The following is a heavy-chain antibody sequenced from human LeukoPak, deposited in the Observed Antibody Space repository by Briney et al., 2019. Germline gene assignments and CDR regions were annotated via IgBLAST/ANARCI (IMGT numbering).Heavy chain of an antibody. CDR3: AKHLYSSAGFDY. CDR1: GFTFTNFA. D-gene: IGHD6-25*01. V-gene: IGHV3-23*01. CDR2: ISDSNGRT. J-gene: IGHJ4*02. Sequence: PGGSLRLSCAASGFTFTNFAMNWVRQAPGKGLEWVSTISDSNGRTYYAGSVKGRFTISRDNSKNTLYLHMNSLRADDTAVYYCAKHLYSSAGFDYWGQGTLVTVSS.